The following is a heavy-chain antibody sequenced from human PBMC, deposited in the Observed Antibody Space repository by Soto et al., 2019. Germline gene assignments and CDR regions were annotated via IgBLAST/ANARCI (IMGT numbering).Heavy chain of an antibody. CDR1: GGSISTSSYY. CDR2: VYYSGTT. J-gene: IGHJ6*02. D-gene: IGHD3-3*01. V-gene: IGHV4-39*07. Sequence: SETLSLTCTVSGGSISTSSYYWAWIRQPPGKGLEWIGSVYYSGTTYYNPSLKSRVTISVDTSNNQFSLKLTYVTASDTALYFCARLQGYDFWSGSVQLEVWGQGTTVSV. CDR3: ARLQGYDFWSGSVQLEV.